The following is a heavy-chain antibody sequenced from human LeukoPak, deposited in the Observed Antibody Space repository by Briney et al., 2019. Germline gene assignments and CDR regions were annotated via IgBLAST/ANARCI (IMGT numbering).Heavy chain of an antibody. CDR2: INAGNGKA. Sequence: GASVKVSCKASGYIFTNYAIHWVRQAPGQRLEWMGWINAGNGKANYSQKFRGRVTLTRDTSASTAYMELSSLRSADTAVYYCARGPAMVFWGQGTLVTVSS. CDR3: ARGPAMVF. CDR1: GYIFTNYA. D-gene: IGHD5-18*01. V-gene: IGHV1-3*01. J-gene: IGHJ4*02.